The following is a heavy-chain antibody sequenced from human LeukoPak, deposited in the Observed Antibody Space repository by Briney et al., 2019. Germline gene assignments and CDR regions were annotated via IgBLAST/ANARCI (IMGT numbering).Heavy chain of an antibody. Sequence: PGGSLRLSCAASGFSFISYWMSWVRQAPGKGLEWEANIKQDGSAKNYVDSVKGRFTISRDNAKNSLYLQLNSLRAEDTAVYYCAGCAGNSCYFDYWGQGTLVIVSS. CDR3: AGCAGNSCYFDY. CDR2: IKQDGSAK. V-gene: IGHV3-7*01. J-gene: IGHJ4*02. D-gene: IGHD1-1*01. CDR1: GFSFISYW.